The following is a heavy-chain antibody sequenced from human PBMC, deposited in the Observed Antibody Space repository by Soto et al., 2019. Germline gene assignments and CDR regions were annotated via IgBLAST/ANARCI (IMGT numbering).Heavy chain of an antibody. V-gene: IGHV1-69*01. Sequence: QVQLVQSGAEVKKPGSSVKVSCKASGGTFSSYAISWVRQAPGHGLEWMGGIIPIFGTANYAQQFQGRVTMTAGESTSTAYMELSSRRAEDTAVYYCAREGIGSGHMYYFDYWGQGTLVTVSS. CDR1: GGTFSSYA. J-gene: IGHJ4*02. D-gene: IGHD2-15*01. CDR3: AREGIGSGHMYYFDY. CDR2: IIPIFGTA.